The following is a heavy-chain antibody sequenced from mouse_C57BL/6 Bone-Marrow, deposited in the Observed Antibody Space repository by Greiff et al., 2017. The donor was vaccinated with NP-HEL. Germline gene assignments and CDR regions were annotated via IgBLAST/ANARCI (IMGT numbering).Heavy chain of an antibody. CDR2: IDPETGGP. CDR3: TRLRGYEDY. D-gene: IGHD2-2*01. V-gene: IGHV1-15*01. J-gene: IGHJ2*01. Sequence: VQLQQSGAELVRPGASVTLSCKASGYTFTDYEMHWVKQTPVHGLEWIGAIDPETGGPAYNQKFKGKAILTADKSSSTAYMELRSLTSEDSAVYYGTRLRGYEDYWGQGTTLTVSS. CDR1: GYTFTDYE.